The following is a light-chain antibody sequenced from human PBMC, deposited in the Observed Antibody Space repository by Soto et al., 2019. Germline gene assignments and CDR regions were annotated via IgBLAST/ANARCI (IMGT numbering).Light chain of an antibody. CDR3: CSHSASIHWV. J-gene: IGLJ3*02. CDR2: EVL. V-gene: IGLV2-14*03. CDR1: SSDVGGYNF. Sequence: QSALTQPASVSGSPGQSITISCTGTSSDVGGYNFVSWYQQHPGNAPKLIIHEVLNRPSGVSSRFSGSKSGNTASLIISGLQAEDDAVYYCCSHSASIHWVFGGGTKLTVL.